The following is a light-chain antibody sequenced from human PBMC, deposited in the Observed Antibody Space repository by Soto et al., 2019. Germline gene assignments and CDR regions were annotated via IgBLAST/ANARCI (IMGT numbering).Light chain of an antibody. CDR1: QSVSNNY. CDR2: GAS. J-gene: IGKJ1*01. V-gene: IGKV3-20*01. CDR3: QQYGSSGT. Sequence: IVLTQSPGTRSLSPGQTATLSCRARQSVSNNYLAWYQQKPGQAPGLLIYGASNRATGIPDRFSGSGSGTDFTLTISRLEPEDFAVYYCQQYGSSGTFGQGTKVDIK.